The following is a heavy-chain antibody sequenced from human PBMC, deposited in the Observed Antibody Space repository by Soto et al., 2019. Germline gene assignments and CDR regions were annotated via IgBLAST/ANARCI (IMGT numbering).Heavy chain of an antibody. CDR3: ARVTYYDFWNWFDP. V-gene: IGHV4-59*01. J-gene: IGHJ5*02. D-gene: IGHD3-3*01. CDR1: GGSISSYY. CDR2: IYYSGST. Sequence: SETLSLTCTVSGGSISSYYWSWIRQPPGKGLEWIGYIYYSGSTNHNPSLKSRVTISVDTSKNQFSLKLGSVTAADTAVYYCARVTYYDFWNWFDPWGQGTLVTVSS.